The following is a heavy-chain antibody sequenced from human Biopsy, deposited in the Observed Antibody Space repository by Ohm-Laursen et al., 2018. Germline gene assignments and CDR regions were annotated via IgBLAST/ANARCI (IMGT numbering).Heavy chain of an antibody. CDR2: ISWNSDSI. CDR1: GFSFDNYV. Sequence: SLRLSCAASGFSFDNYVMHWVRQAPGKGLEWASGISWNSDSIGYADSVKGRFTISRDNAKNSLYLQMNSLRTEDSAFYYCARDTGTMVRGVLYQWGQGTQVTVSS. CDR3: ARDTGTMVRGVLYQ. V-gene: IGHV3-9*01. J-gene: IGHJ4*02. D-gene: IGHD3-10*01.